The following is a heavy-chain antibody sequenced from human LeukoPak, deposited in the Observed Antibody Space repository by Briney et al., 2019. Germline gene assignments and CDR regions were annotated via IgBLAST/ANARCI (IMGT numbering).Heavy chain of an antibody. V-gene: IGHV1-8*01. Sequence: ASVKVSCKASGYTFTSYDINWVRQATGPGLEWMGWMNPNSGNTGYAQKFQGRVTMTRNTSISTAYMELSSLRSEDTAVYYCASSEGDMTAFDYWGQGTLVTVSS. D-gene: IGHD3-9*01. CDR2: MNPNSGNT. J-gene: IGHJ4*02. CDR1: GYTFTSYD. CDR3: ASSEGDMTAFDY.